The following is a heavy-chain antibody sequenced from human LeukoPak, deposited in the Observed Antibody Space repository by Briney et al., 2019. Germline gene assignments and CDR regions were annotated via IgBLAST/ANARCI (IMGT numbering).Heavy chain of an antibody. Sequence: PGGSLRLFCAPSGRTFDDYAMPWVRQAPGQGLEWVAGNNWNSVSIGYADSVKGRFTISRDNAKNSLYLQMNNLRTEDTAFYYCAKDSRPRSGSYGRADDYWGQGTLVTVSS. D-gene: IGHD3-10*01. V-gene: IGHV3-9*01. CDR2: NNWNSVSI. CDR1: GRTFDDYA. J-gene: IGHJ4*02. CDR3: AKDSRPRSGSYGRADDY.